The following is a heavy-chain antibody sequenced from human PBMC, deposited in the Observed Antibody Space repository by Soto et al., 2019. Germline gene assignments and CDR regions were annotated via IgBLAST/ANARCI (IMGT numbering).Heavy chain of an antibody. V-gene: IGHV1-2*04. CDR1: GYTFTGYY. CDR2: INPNSGGT. Sequence: GASVKVSCKASGYTFTGYYMHWVRQAPGQGLEWMGWINPNSGGTNYAQKFQGWVTMTRDTSISTANMELSRLRSDDTAVYYCARGRRYSSGGGFAYWGQGTLVTVSS. D-gene: IGHD6-19*01. CDR3: ARGRRYSSGGGFAY. J-gene: IGHJ4*02.